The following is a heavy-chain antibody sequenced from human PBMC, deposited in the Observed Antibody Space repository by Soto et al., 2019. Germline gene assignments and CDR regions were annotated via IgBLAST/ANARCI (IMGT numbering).Heavy chain of an antibody. D-gene: IGHD1-26*01. CDR1: GFSLSTSGVG. V-gene: IGHV2-5*02. CDR3: AHRSLAVWEFDY. Sequence: QITLKESGPTLVKPTQTLTLTCTFSGFSLSTSGVGVGWIRQPPGKALEWLALIYWDDDKRYSPSLQSRLTTTKDTSKNQVVLTVTNMDPVDTATYYCAHRSLAVWEFDYWGQGTLVTVSS. J-gene: IGHJ4*02. CDR2: IYWDDDK.